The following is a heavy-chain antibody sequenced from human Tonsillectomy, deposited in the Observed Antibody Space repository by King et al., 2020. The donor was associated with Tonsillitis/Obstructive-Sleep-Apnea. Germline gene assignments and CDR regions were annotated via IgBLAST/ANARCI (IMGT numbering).Heavy chain of an antibody. D-gene: IGHD6-6*01. CDR3: ARQRDSSSPPRGVFDI. CDR1: GGSISSSSYY. CDR2: ICYSGRT. J-gene: IGHJ3*02. V-gene: IGHV4-39*01. Sequence: QLQESGPGLVKPSETLSLTCTVSGGSISSSSYYWGWIRQPPGKGREWSGSICYSGRTYYNPSLKSRVTIYVDTSNNQFSLKLSCVTAADTAVYYCARQRDSSSPPRGVFDIWGQGTMVTVSS.